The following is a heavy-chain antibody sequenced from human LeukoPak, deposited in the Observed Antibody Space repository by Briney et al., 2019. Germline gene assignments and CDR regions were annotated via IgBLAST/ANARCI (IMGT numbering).Heavy chain of an antibody. CDR2: IKQDGSEK. Sequence: GGSLTLSCAGSGFTFSNYWMSWVRQAPGKGLEWVANIKQDGSEKYYVDALTGRFTVSRDNAKNSLYPQINSLRAGDTAVYYCARVGAARYYYYYMDVWGKGTTVTVSS. CDR3: ARVGAARYYYYYMDV. J-gene: IGHJ6*03. V-gene: IGHV3-7*01. CDR1: GFTFSNYW. D-gene: IGHD2-15*01.